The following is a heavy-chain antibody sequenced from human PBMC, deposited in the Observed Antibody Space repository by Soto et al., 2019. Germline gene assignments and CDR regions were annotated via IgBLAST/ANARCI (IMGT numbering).Heavy chain of an antibody. CDR3: AKSVRTVGWYFDC. D-gene: IGHD6-19*01. J-gene: IGHJ4*02. Sequence: GGSLRLSCAASGFTFSSYAISWVRQAPGKGLEWASAISDNGGSTFYADSVKGRFTVSRDNSKNTLFLQMDSLRAEDTAVYYCAKSVRTVGWYFDCRGQGPLVTVSS. CDR2: ISDNGGST. CDR1: GFTFSSYA. V-gene: IGHV3-23*01.